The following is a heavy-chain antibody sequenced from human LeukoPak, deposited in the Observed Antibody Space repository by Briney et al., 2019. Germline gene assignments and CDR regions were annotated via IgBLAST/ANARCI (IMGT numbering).Heavy chain of an antibody. D-gene: IGHD6-13*01. CDR1: RFTFSSYA. Sequence: GGSLRLSCAASRFTFSSYAMSWVRQAPGKGLDWVSVISGSGETTYYADSVKGRFTISRDNSKNTLYLQMNTLRAEDTAVYYCVRYSSSFHAFDVWGRGTMVTISS. J-gene: IGHJ3*01. CDR2: ISGSGETT. V-gene: IGHV3-23*01. CDR3: VRYSSSFHAFDV.